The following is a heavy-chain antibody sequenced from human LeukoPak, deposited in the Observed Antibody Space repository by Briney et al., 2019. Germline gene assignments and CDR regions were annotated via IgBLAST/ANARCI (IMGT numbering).Heavy chain of an antibody. V-gene: IGHV3-7*05. J-gene: IGHJ4*02. CDR3: ARDIFDY. CDR1: GFTFSSYS. CDR2: INQDGSVK. Sequence: GGSLRLSCAASGFTFSSYSMNWVRQAPGKGLEWVANINQDGSVKYYVDSVKGRFTISRDNAKNSLSLQMNTLRAEDTAVYYCARDIFDYWGQGTLVTVSS.